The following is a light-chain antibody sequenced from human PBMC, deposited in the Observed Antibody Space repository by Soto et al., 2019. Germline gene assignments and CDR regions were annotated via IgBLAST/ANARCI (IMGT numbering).Light chain of an antibody. CDR1: ESVSTN. CDR3: QQRSGWPPEAT. Sequence: ETVLTQSPATLSLSPGESATLSCRASESVSTNLAWYQQKPGQAPRLLIYDASNSATGIPDRFSGSGSETDFTLTIRSLEPEDFAVYYCQQRSGWPPEATFGQGTKLEIK. V-gene: IGKV3-11*01. CDR2: DAS. J-gene: IGKJ2*01.